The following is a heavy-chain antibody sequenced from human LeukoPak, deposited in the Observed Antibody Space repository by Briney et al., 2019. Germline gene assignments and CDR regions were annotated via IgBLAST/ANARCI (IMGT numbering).Heavy chain of an antibody. CDR3: AKRGVVIRVVLVGFHKEAYYFDS. CDR1: GITLSNYG. CDR2: ISGSGGRT. V-gene: IGHV3-23*01. D-gene: IGHD3-10*01. Sequence: GGSLRLSCAVSGITLSNYGMSWVRQAPGKGLEWVTGISGSGGRTSYADSVKGRFTISRDSPKNTLYLQMNSLRAEDTAVYFCAKRGVVIRVVLVGFHKEAYYFDSWGQGALVTVSS. J-gene: IGHJ4*02.